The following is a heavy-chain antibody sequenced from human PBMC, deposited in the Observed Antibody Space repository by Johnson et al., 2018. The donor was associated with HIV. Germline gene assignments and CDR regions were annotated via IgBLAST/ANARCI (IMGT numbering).Heavy chain of an antibody. CDR1: GFKYAAS. CDR2: TPGGDGGT. D-gene: IGHD7-27*01. Sequence: VQLVESGGGLVQPGGSLRVSCAASGFKYAASGLAFSNYAVKWVSHTPGGDGGTSFADSVKGRFTISRDSSRNTLYLQMNSLRAEDTAVYYCAKAVTGEGAFDIWGQGTMVTVSS. J-gene: IGHJ3*02. V-gene: IGHV3-23*04. CDR3: AKAVTGEGAFDI.